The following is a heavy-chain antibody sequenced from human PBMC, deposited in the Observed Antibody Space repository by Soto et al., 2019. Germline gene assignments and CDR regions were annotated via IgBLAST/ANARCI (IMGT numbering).Heavy chain of an antibody. Sequence: SETLALTCAVYGGSFSGYYWSWIRQPPGKVLEWIGEINHSGITNYNPSLKSRVTISVDTSKNNFSMKLSSVTAAATAVYSCASSRYFEWLGHYYYGMEVWGQGTTVNVSS. CDR3: ASSRYFEWLGHYYYGMEV. D-gene: IGHD3-9*01. CDR2: INHSGIT. J-gene: IGHJ6*02. V-gene: IGHV4-34*01. CDR1: GGSFSGYY.